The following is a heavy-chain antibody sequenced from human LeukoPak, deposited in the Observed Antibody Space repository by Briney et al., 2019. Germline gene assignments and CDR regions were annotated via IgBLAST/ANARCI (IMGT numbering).Heavy chain of an antibody. CDR2: ISDDGTDA. CDR1: GFAFNKYA. V-gene: IGHV3-30-3*01. Sequence: GGSLRLSCTASGFAFNKYAFHWVRQAPDKGLEWVAVISDDGTDAYYAGSVEGRFTIPRDNSQSTVFLQMNSLKTEDTAVYYCGPIDYWGQGTLVTVSS. J-gene: IGHJ4*02. CDR3: GPIDY.